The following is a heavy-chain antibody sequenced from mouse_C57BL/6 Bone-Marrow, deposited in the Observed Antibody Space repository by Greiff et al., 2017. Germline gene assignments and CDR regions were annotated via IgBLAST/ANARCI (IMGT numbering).Heavy chain of an antibody. J-gene: IGHJ3*01. CDR2: INPGSGGT. CDR3: ARSGYGYDGFAY. Sequence: VQLQQSGAELVRPGTSVKVSCKASGYAFTNYLLEWVKQRPGQGLEWIGVINPGSGGTNYNEKFKGKATLTADKSSSTAYMQLSSLTSDDSAVYFCARSGYGYDGFAYWGQGTLVTVSA. CDR1: GYAFTNYL. D-gene: IGHD2-2*01. V-gene: IGHV1-54*01.